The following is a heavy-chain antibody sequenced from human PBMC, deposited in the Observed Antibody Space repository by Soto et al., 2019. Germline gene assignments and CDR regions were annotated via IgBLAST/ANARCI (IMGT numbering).Heavy chain of an antibody. V-gene: IGHV3-23*01. CDR3: AKKGLGALATYCTTGDCHYAFDV. D-gene: IGHD2-8*01. J-gene: IGHJ3*01. Sequence: EVQLLESGGGLVRPGGSLRLSCAASGFTFYNYDMNWVRQAPGKGLEWVSTISGGGVGTYYADSVKGRFTISKDNSRNTVYLQMNSLRAEDTAVYYCAKKGLGALATYCTTGDCHYAFDVWGQGTLVTVSS. CDR1: GFTFYNYD. CDR2: ISGGGVGT.